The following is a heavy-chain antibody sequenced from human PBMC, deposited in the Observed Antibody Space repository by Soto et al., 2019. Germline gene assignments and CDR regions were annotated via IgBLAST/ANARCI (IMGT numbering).Heavy chain of an antibody. J-gene: IGHJ1*01. CDR2: VSAYSGHT. D-gene: IGHD4-17*01. V-gene: IGHV1-18*01. Sequence: QVQLVQAGAEVKGPGASVKVSCKASGYTFTVYAFSWVRQAPGQGLEGMGWVSAYSGHTIYSQKFQGRVTLTTDANTTTPAIVVRSLDSDDTAFYYCARCSKDYGDDELSLKYWGQGTLVTVSS. CDR1: GYTFTVYA. CDR3: ARCSKDYGDDELSLKY.